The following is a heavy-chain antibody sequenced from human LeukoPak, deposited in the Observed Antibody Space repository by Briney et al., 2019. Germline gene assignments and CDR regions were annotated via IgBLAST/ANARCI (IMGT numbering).Heavy chain of an antibody. D-gene: IGHD3-3*01. CDR3: ARSGMIAIFGVVKKYMDV. J-gene: IGHJ6*03. V-gene: IGHV4-39*02. CDR1: DDPINNTNYY. Sequence: PSETLSLTCTVSDDPINNTNYYWGWIRQPPGKGLEWIGTTSYSGSTFYNSSLKSRVTISAHTCKNHFSLELTSVNAADTAVYYCARSGMIAIFGVVKKYMDVGGKGTTGSVSS. CDR2: TSYSGST.